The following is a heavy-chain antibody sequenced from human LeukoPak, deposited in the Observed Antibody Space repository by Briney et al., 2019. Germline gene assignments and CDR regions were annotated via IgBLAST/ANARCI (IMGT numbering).Heavy chain of an antibody. CDR3: ATVYTTMAGWYFDY. J-gene: IGHJ4*02. V-gene: IGHV4-59*01. Sequence: SETLSLTCSVSGGSINSYYWSWIRQPPGKGLEWIGYIYYSGNTDYNPSLKSRVTMSVDTSKNQFSLKLSSVTTADTAVYYCATVYTTMAGWYFDYWGQGTLVTVSS. D-gene: IGHD5-18*01. CDR1: GGSINSYY. CDR2: IYYSGNT.